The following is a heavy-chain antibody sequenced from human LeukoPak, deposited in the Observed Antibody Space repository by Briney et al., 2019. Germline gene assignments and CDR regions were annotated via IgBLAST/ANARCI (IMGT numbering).Heavy chain of an antibody. D-gene: IGHD3/OR15-3a*01. CDR1: GYTFTGYY. CDR2: INPNSGGT. J-gene: IGHJ4*02. V-gene: IGHV1-2*02. CDR3: AAQLGTGGIFDY. Sequence: ASVKVSCKASGYTFTGYYMHWVRQAPGQGLEWMGWINPNSGGTNYAQKFQGRVTMTRDTSISTAYMELRSLRSDDTAVYYCAAQLGTGGIFDYWGQGTLVTVSS.